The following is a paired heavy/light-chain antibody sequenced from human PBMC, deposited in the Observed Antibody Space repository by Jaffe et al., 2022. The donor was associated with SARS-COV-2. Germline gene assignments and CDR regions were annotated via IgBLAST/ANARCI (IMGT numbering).Light chain of an antibody. J-gene: IGKJ5*01. Sequence: EIVLTQSPATLSLSPGQRATLSCRASQSVSSYLAWYQQKPGQAPSLLIYDAFNRATGIPARFSGSGSGTDFTLTISSLEPEDFAVYYCQQRSNWPITFGQGTRLEIK. CDR1: QSVSSY. CDR3: QQRSNWPIT. V-gene: IGKV3-11*01. CDR2: DAF.
Heavy chain of an antibody. CDR2: ISYDGRNK. D-gene: IGHD6-6*01. J-gene: IGHJ1*01. V-gene: IGHV3-30*18. CDR3: TKEKDSSSYFEH. CDR1: GFTFSRFG. Sequence: QVQLVESGGGVVQPGRSLRLSCAASGFTFSRFGIQWVRQAPGKGLEWVAVISYDGRNKYYADSVQGRFSISRDNSRNTVSLQMNSLRTEDTAVYYCTKEKDSSSYFEHWGQGSLVTVSS.